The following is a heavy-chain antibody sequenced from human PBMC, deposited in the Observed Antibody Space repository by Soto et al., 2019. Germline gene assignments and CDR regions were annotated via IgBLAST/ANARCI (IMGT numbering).Heavy chain of an antibody. D-gene: IGHD6-19*01. J-gene: IGHJ4*02. CDR3: AKEIAVAGTLGY. CDR2: ISYDGSNK. Sequence: QVQLVESGGGVVQPGRSLRLSCAASGFTFRSYGMHWVRQAPGKGLEWVAVISYDGSNKYYADTVKGRFTISRDNSKNTPYLQMNSLRAEDTAVYYCAKEIAVAGTLGYWGQGTLVTVSS. CDR1: GFTFRSYG. V-gene: IGHV3-30*18.